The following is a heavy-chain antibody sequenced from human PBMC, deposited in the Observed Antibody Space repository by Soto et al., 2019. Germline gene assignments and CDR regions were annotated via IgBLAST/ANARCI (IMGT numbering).Heavy chain of an antibody. Sequence: EVQLLQSGGGVVPPGGSLRLACATSGFTFNTYPMTWVRQAPGKGLEWVSSISSTAGRTSSYADSVKGRFAISRDFSDNTVYLQMNNLRVDDTGVYYCVRDFRGAVAGSEFDHWGQGTLVTVSS. D-gene: IGHD6-19*01. CDR3: VRDFRGAVAGSEFDH. CDR1: GFTFNTYP. V-gene: IGHV3-23*01. J-gene: IGHJ4*02. CDR2: ISSTAGRTS.